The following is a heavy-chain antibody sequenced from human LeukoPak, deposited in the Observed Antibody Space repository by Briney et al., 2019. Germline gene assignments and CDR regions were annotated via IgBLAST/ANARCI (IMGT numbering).Heavy chain of an antibody. CDR2: INPSGGST. V-gene: IGHV1-46*01. CDR1: GFTFTSYY. CDR3: ARGPIAAAGRGWFDP. Sequence: ASVKVSCKASGFTFTSYYMHWVRQAPGQGLEWMGIINPSGGSTSYAQKFQGRVTMTRDTSTSTVYMELSSLRSEDTAVYYCARGPIAAAGRGWFDPWGQGTLVTVSS. D-gene: IGHD6-13*01. J-gene: IGHJ5*02.